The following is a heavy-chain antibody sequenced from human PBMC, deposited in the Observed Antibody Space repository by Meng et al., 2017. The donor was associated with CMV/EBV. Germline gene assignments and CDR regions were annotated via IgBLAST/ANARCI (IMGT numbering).Heavy chain of an antibody. CDR3: ARGVNPTVTTHWFDP. V-gene: IGHV1-2*02. J-gene: IGHJ5*02. D-gene: IGHD4-17*01. CDR2: INPNSGGT. CDR1: GYTFTGYY. Sequence: ASVKVSCKASGYTFTGYYMHWVRQAPGQGLEWMGWINPNSGGTNYAQKFQGRVTMTRDTSISTAYMELSSLRAEDTAVYYCARGVNPTVTTHWFDPWGQGALVTVSS.